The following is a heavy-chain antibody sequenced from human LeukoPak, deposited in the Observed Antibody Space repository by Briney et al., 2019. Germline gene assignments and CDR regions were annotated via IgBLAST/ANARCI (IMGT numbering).Heavy chain of an antibody. V-gene: IGHV4-39*01. J-gene: IGHJ4*02. D-gene: IGHD2-2*01. Sequence: PSETLSLTCTVSGGSISSSSYYWGWIRQPPGKGLEWIGSIYYSGSTYYNPSLKSRVTISVDTSKNQFSLKLSSVTAADTAVYYCARYAIPMYQLLLPVGYYFDYWGQGTLVTVSS. CDR1: GGSISSSSYY. CDR2: IYYSGST. CDR3: ARYAIPMYQLLLPVGYYFDY.